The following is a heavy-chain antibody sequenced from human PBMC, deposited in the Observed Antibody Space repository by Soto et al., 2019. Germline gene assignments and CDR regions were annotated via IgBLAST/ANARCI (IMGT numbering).Heavy chain of an antibody. J-gene: IGHJ4*02. Sequence: GGSLRLPCAASGFSFSGDCRHRLRHAPPKRLWWLASISYDRSNRYFGDSVKSRVTISKDNCKNTLYLQITNTRSKDTAVYYCAKDRECEHNHGWPRGSWGQGTQVTISS. V-gene: IGHV3-30*18. D-gene: IGHD6-19*01. CDR1: GFSFSGDC. CDR2: ISYDRSNR. CDR3: AKDRECEHNHGWPRGS.